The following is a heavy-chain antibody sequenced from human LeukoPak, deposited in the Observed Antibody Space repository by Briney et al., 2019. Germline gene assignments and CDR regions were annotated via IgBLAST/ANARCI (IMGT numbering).Heavy chain of an antibody. Sequence: SETLSLTCAVYGGSFSGYYWSWIRQPPGKWLEWIGEINHSGSTNYNPSLKSRVTISVDTSKNQFSLKLSSVTAADTAVYYCARGPVLGYSYGFYFDYWGQGTLVTVSS. CDR2: INHSGST. V-gene: IGHV4-34*01. J-gene: IGHJ4*02. CDR3: ARGPVLGYSYGFYFDY. D-gene: IGHD5-18*01. CDR1: GGSFSGYY.